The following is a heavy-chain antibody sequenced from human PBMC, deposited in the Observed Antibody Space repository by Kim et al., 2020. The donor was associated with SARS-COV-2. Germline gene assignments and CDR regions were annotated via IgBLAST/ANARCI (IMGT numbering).Heavy chain of an antibody. CDR1: GFISGFPFSTYA. CDR2: ISASGDTT. J-gene: IGHJ4*02. D-gene: IGHD6-13*01. CDR3: ARSHVSSWYEMAF. V-gene: IGHV3-23*01. Sequence: GGSLRLSCAASGFISGFPFSTYAMSWVRQAPGKGLEWVSAISASGDTTYYADSVRGRFTISRDTSKNTLYLQMNSLRAEDTAVYYCARSHVSSWYEMAFWGQGTLVTVSS.